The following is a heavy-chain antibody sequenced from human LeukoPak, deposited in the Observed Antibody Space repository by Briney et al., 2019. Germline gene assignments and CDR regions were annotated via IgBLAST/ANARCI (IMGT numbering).Heavy chain of an antibody. CDR1: GYTFTSYD. V-gene: IGHV1-8*01. CDR3: AKSGVATIELDY. J-gene: IGHJ4*02. D-gene: IGHD5-12*01. CDR2: MNPNSGNT. Sequence: ASVKVSCKASGYTFTSYDINWVRQATGQGLEWMGWMNPNSGNTGYAQKFQGRVTMTRNTSISTAYMELSSLRSEDTAVYYCAKSGVATIELDYWGQGTLVTVSS.